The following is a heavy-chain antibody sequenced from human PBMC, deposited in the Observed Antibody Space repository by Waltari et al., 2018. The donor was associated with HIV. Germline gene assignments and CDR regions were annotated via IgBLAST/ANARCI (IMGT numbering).Heavy chain of an antibody. D-gene: IGHD3-3*01. CDR1: GFTFKSFG. Sequence: QVHLVESGGGVVQPGTSLRPSCEASGFTFKSFGIHWVRPGQGQGLGWVAVMSQDGRKNHMIDSVKGRFSISRDNSNKTVILQMSSLGVEDTAIYYCVRESWSFDFWSGAYRTGWLGSWGPGALVTV. CDR2: MSQDGRK. V-gene: IGHV3-30*12. J-gene: IGHJ5*01. CDR3: VRESWSFDFWSGAYRTGWLGS.